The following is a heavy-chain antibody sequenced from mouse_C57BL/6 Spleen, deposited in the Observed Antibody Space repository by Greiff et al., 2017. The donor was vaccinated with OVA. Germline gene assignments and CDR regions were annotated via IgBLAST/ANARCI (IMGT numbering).Heavy chain of an antibody. CDR2: ISDGGSYT. J-gene: IGHJ3*01. CDR3: ARGGSSSEAPFAY. Sequence: EVKLMESGGGLVKPGGSLKLSCAASGFTFSSYAMSWVRQTPEKRLEWVATISDGGSYTYYPDNVKGRFTISRDNAKNHLYLQMSHLKSEDTAMYYCARGGSSSEAPFAYWGQGTLVTVSA. CDR1: GFTFSSYA. V-gene: IGHV5-4*03. D-gene: IGHD1-1*01.